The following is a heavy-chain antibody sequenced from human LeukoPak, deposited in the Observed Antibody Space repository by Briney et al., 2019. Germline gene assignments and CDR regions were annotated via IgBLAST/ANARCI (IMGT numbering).Heavy chain of an antibody. Sequence: IPSETLSLTCTVSGGSISSSSYYWGWIRQPPGKGLEWIGSIYYSGSTYYNPSLKSRVTISVDTSKNQFSLKLNSMTAADTAVYYCAREETSTVWDWGQGTLVTVSS. D-gene: IGHD3-16*01. V-gene: IGHV4-39*07. CDR2: IYYSGST. CDR3: AREETSTVWD. CDR1: GGSISSSSYY. J-gene: IGHJ4*02.